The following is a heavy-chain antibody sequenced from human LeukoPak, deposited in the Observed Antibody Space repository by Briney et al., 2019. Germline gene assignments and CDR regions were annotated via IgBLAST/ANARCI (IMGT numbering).Heavy chain of an antibody. D-gene: IGHD6-6*01. V-gene: IGHV3-30-3*01. CDR1: GFTFTTYA. Sequence: GGSLRLSCTASGFTFTTYAMHWVRQAPGKGLEWVAVISYDGSNKYYADSVKGRFTISRDNSKNTPYLQMNSLRAEDTAVYYCAPPGGSSSKNLYWGQGTLVTVSS. J-gene: IGHJ4*02. CDR2: ISYDGSNK. CDR3: APPGGSSSKNLY.